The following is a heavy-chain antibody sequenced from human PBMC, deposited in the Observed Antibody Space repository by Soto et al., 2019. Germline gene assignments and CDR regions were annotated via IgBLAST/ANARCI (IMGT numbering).Heavy chain of an antibody. Sequence: SETLSLTCTVSGGSISGYYWSWIRQPPGKGLEWIGYIYYSGSTQYNPSLKSRVSMSADTSKNQFSLKLSFVTAADTAVYYCASNLMSVAGREDYYYLYYYMAVWGKGSTVTVSS. V-gene: IGHV4-59*08. CDR2: IYYSGST. J-gene: IGHJ6*03. D-gene: IGHD6-19*01. CDR1: GGSISGYY. CDR3: ASNLMSVAGREDYYYLYYYMAV.